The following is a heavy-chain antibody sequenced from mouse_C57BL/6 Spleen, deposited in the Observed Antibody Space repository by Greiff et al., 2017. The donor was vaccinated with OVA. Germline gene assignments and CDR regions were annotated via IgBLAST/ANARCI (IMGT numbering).Heavy chain of an antibody. J-gene: IGHJ2*01. Sequence: EVHLVESGGDLVKPGGSLKLSCAASGFTFSSYGMSWVRQTPDKRLEWVATISSGGSCTYYPDSVKGRFTISRDNAKNTLYLQMSSLKSEDTAMYYCARHGQGYFDYWGQGTTLTVSS. CDR1: GFTFSSYG. CDR3: ARHGQGYFDY. D-gene: IGHD3-3*01. CDR2: ISSGGSCT. V-gene: IGHV5-6*01.